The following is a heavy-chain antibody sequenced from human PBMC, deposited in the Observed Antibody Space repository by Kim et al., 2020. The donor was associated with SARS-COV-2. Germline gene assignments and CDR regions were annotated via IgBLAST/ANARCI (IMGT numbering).Heavy chain of an antibody. CDR3: ARDLAFLRTPWYFDL. J-gene: IGHJ2*01. Sequence: GGSLRLSCAASGFTFSSYSMNWVRQAPGKGLEWVSSISSSSSYIYYADSVKGRFTISRDNAKNSLYLQMNSLRAEDTAVYYCARDLAFLRTPWYFDLWGRGTLVTVSS. CDR1: GFTFSSYS. CDR2: ISSSSSYI. V-gene: IGHV3-21*01.